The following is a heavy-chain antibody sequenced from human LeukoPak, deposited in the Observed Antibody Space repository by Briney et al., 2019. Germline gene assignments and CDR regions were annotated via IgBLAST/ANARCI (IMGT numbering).Heavy chain of an antibody. CDR2: INSVGGTT. D-gene: IGHD5-24*01. J-gene: IGHJ4*02. V-gene: IGHV3-48*02. CDR1: GFTFNSYS. CDR3: ARAFERWLQSDTLVY. Sequence: GGSLRLSCEASGFTFNSYSFNWVRQAPGKGLEWISYINSVGGTTFYADSVKGRFTISRDNAKNTLYLQMNSLRDEDTAVYYCARAFERWLQSDTLVYWGQGTLVTVSS.